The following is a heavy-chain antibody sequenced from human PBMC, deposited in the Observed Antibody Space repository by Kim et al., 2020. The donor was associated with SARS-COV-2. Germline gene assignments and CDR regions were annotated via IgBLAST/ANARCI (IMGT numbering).Heavy chain of an antibody. Sequence: ASVKVSCKASGYTFTDFYIHWVRQAPGQGLEWMGWIKPKSGGTNYEQKFQGRVTMTRDTSITTVYMELSRLKSDDSAMYYCARLRDDWYYFDYWGQGTLVTVSS. D-gene: IGHD3-9*01. J-gene: IGHJ4*01. CDR3: ARLRDDWYYFDY. V-gene: IGHV1-2*02. CDR1: GYTFTDFY. CDR2: IKPKSGGT.